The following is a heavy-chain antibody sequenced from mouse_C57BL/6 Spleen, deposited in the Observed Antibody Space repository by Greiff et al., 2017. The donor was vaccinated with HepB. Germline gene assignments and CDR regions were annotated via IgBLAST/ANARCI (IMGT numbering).Heavy chain of an antibody. J-gene: IGHJ1*03. CDR3: ARDAPYYCSSFWYFDV. CDR1: GFTFSDFY. CDR2: SRNKANDYTK. D-gene: IGHD1-1*01. V-gene: IGHV7-1*01. Sequence: EVQLVESGGGLVQSGRSLRLSCATSGFTFSDFYMEWVRQAPGKGLEWIAASRNKANDYTKEYSASVKGRFIVSRDTSQSILYLQMNALRAEDTAIYYCARDAPYYCSSFWYFDVWGTGTTVTVSS.